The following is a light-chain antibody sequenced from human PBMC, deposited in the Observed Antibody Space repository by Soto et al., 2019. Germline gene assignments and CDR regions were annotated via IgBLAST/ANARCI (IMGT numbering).Light chain of an antibody. Sequence: VLTQPPSASGTPGQRVTISCSGSSSNIGSNYVYWYQHLTGTAPKLLIYRNNQRPSGVPDRFSGSKSGTSASLATSGLRSEDEADYYCATWDDSLSNYVFGTGTKVTVL. CDR1: SSNIGSNY. V-gene: IGLV1-47*01. CDR3: ATWDDSLSNYV. CDR2: RNN. J-gene: IGLJ1*01.